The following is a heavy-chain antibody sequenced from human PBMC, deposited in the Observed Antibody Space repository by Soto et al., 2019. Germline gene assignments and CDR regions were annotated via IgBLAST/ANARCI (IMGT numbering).Heavy chain of an antibody. CDR2: IYHSGST. CDR3: ASAGGLGAVAADY. Sequence: QLQLQESGSGLVKPSQTLSLTCAVSGGSISSGGYSWSWIRQPPGKGLEWIGYIYHSGSTYYNPSLKSRVTIPVDRSKNQFSLKLSSVPAADTAVYYCASAGGLGAVAADYWGQGTLVTVSS. CDR1: GGSISSGGYS. V-gene: IGHV4-30-2*01. J-gene: IGHJ4*02. D-gene: IGHD6-19*01.